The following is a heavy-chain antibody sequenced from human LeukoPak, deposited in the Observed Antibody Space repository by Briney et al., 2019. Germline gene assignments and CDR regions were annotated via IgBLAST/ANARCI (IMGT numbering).Heavy chain of an antibody. Sequence: PSETLSLTCTVSGGSISSGGYYWSWIRRHPGKGLEWIGYIYYSGSTYYNPSLKSRVTISVDTSKNQFSLKLSSVTAADTAVYYCARVVPSFGVYGDYSNYFDYWGQGTLVTVSS. V-gene: IGHV4-31*03. CDR1: GGSISSGGYY. CDR2: IYYSGST. CDR3: ARVVPSFGVYGDYSNYFDY. D-gene: IGHD4-11*01. J-gene: IGHJ4*02.